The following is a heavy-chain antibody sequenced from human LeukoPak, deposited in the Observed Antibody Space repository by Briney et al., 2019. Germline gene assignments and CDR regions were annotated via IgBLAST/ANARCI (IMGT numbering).Heavy chain of an antibody. CDR1: GFTLSSYW. V-gene: IGHV3-7*01. Sequence: GGSLRLSCAASGFTLSSYWMSWVRQAPGKGLEWVANIKQDGSEKYYVDSVKGRFTISRDNAKNSLYLQMNSLRAEDTAVYYCARDRSPYGSGSYHDYWGQGTLVTISS. D-gene: IGHD3-10*01. J-gene: IGHJ4*02. CDR2: IKQDGSEK. CDR3: ARDRSPYGSGSYHDY.